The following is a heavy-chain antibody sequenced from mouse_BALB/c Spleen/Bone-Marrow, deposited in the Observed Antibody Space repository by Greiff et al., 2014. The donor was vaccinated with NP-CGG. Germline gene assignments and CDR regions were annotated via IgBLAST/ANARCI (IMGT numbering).Heavy chain of an antibody. CDR1: GYTFTSYW. D-gene: IGHD1-1*01. Sequence: QVQLQQSGAELVKPGASVKLSCKASGYTFTSYWMHWVKLRPGQGFEWIGEINPNNGGSNYNEKFKRKATLTVDKSSSTAYMQLNSLTSEDSAVYYCTGLYYGSSDYAMDNWGQGTSVTVSA. CDR2: INPNNGGS. CDR3: TGLYYGSSDYAMDN. J-gene: IGHJ4*01. V-gene: IGHV1S16*01.